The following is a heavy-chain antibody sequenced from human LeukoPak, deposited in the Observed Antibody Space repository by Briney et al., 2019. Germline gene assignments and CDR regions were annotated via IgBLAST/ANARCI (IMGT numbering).Heavy chain of an antibody. J-gene: IGHJ4*02. CDR2: ISGSADST. Sequence: PGGSLRLSCAASGFTFSSYAMNWVRQAPGKGLEWVSAISGSADSTHYADSVKGRFTISRDNYRNTLYLQMNSLRAEDTAVYYCAKVMSAWGNFDYWGQGTLVTVSS. CDR1: GFTFSSYA. CDR3: AKVMSAWGNFDY. V-gene: IGHV3-23*01. D-gene: IGHD3-16*01.